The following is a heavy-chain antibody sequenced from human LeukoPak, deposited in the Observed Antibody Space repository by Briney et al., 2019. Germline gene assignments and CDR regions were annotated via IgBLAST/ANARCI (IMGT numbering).Heavy chain of an antibody. J-gene: IGHJ4*02. Sequence: SETLSLTCTVSGGSLSTSYWSWIPQPPGKGLEWIGYIYYSGNTNYNPSLKSRLTISVDTSKNQFSLRLNSVTAADTAVYYCARVFSDSSGYPFDYWGQGTGVTVSS. CDR2: IYYSGNT. V-gene: IGHV4-59*01. CDR1: GGSLSTSY. CDR3: ARVFSDSSGYPFDY. D-gene: IGHD3-22*01.